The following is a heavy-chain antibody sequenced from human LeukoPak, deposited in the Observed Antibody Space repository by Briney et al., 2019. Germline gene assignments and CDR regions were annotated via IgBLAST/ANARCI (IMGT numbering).Heavy chain of an antibody. D-gene: IGHD2-15*01. V-gene: IGHV3-21*04. CDR1: RFTFSSYS. CDR2: ISSSSSYI. J-gene: IGHJ4*02. Sequence: GGSLRLSCAASRFTFSSYSMNWVRQAPGKGLEWVSSISSSSSYIYYADSLKGRFTISRDNAKSSLYLQMSSLRAEDTAVYYCARDAAGGGFDYWGQGTLVTVSS. CDR3: ARDAAGGGFDY.